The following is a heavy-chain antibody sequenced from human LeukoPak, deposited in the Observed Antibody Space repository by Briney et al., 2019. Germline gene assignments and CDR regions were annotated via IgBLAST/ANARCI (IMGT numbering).Heavy chain of an antibody. V-gene: IGHV3-48*02. Sequence: GGSLRLSCAASGFNFNTHMHWVRQAPGKGLEWVSYISSSSSTIYYADSVKGRFTISRDNAKNSLYLQMNSLRDEDTAVYYCARDTGRPGVSDYWGQGTLVTVSS. D-gene: IGHD3-10*01. J-gene: IGHJ4*02. CDR1: GFNFNTH. CDR3: ARDTGRPGVSDY. CDR2: ISSSSSTI.